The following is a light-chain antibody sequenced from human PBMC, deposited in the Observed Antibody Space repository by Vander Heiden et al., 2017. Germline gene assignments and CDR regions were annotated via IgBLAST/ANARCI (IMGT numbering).Light chain of an antibody. Sequence: SYVLTQPPSVSVAPGKTARITCGGNNIGSKSVHWYQQKPGQAPVLVVSAYGDRPSGIPERGSGSYPGTTATTTTSRVQAVDEAYLYCTAWDSWSGTWVGGGTKLTVL. CDR1: NIGSKS. CDR3: TAWDSWSGTW. J-gene: IGLJ2*01. CDR2: AYG. V-gene: IGLV3-21*03.